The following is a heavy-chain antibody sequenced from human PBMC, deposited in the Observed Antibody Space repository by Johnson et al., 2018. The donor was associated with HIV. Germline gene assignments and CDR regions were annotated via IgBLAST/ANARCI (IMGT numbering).Heavy chain of an antibody. CDR2: ISYDGSNN. Sequence: QVQLVESGGGVVQPGRSLRLSCAASGFTFSSYAMHWVRQAPGKGLEWVAVISYDGSNNYYADSVKGRFTISRDNSKNILYLQMNSLRAEDTATYYCARLPSGYNRDTFNIWGQGTMVTVSS. J-gene: IGHJ3*02. V-gene: IGHV3-30-3*01. CDR1: GFTFSSYA. D-gene: IGHD5-18*01. CDR3: ARLPSGYNRDTFNI.